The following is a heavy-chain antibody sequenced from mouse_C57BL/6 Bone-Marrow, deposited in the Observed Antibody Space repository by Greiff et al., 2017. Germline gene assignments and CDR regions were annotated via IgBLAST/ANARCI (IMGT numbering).Heavy chain of an antibody. D-gene: IGHD1-1*01. CDR1: GYAFSSSW. J-gene: IGHJ2*01. CDR3: ARRYYYGSPYYFDY. V-gene: IGHV1-82*01. Sequence: QVQLQQSGPELVKPGASVKISCKASGYAFSSSWMNWVKQRPGKGLEWIGRIYPGDGDTNYNGKFKGKATLTADKSSSTAYMQLSSLTSEDSAVYFCARRYYYGSPYYFDYWGQGTTRTVSS. CDR2: IYPGDGDT.